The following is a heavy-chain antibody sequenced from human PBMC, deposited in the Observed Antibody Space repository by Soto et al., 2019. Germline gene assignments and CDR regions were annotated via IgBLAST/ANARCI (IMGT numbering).Heavy chain of an antibody. CDR1: GGSMSGYY. Sequence: SETLSLTCTVSGGSMSGYYWSWIRQADGKVMACIARIHHSRTTNYNPSLTSPVTMSVDTARNQFFLKLSSVTAAATAVYYSAKEGSSLSHRPLNYWGQGTPVTVSS. CDR3: AKEGSSLSHRPLNY. J-gene: IGHJ1*01. CDR2: IHHSRTT. V-gene: IGHV4-4*07. D-gene: IGHD2-2*01.